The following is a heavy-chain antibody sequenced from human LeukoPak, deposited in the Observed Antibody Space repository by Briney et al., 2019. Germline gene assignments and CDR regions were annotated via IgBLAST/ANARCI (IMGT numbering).Heavy chain of an antibody. D-gene: IGHD3-3*01. J-gene: IGHJ3*02. CDR3: ARVPGFWSGSDDAFDI. CDR1: GYTFTGYY. Sequence: ASVKVSCKASGYTFTGYYIHWVRQAPGRGLEWMGWINPNSGGTNYAQKFQGRVTMTRDTSISTAYMELSSLRSDDTAVYYCARVPGFWSGSDDAFDIWGQGTMVTVSS. CDR2: INPNSGGT. V-gene: IGHV1-2*02.